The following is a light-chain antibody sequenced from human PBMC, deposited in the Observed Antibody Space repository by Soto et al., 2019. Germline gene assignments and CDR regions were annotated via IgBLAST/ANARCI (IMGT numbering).Light chain of an antibody. CDR2: DNN. CDR3: GTWDSSLSAVV. V-gene: IGLV1-51*01. J-gene: IGLJ2*01. CDR1: SSNIGYNY. Sequence: QSVLTQPPSVSAAPGQKVTISCSGTSSNIGYNYVSWYQQFPGTAPKLLIYDNNQRPSGIPDRFSASKSGTSATLGITGLQTGDEADYFCGTWDSSLSAVVFGGRTKLTVL.